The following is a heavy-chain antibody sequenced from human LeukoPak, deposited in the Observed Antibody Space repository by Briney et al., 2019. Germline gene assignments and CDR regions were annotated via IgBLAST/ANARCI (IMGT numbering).Heavy chain of an antibody. D-gene: IGHD5-18*01. CDR2: ISGSKGKT. CDR1: GYTFTSYG. Sequence: GASVKVSCKASGYTFTSYGISWVRQPPGQGLEWVGRISGSKGKTIYAQKFQGRVTMATDTSTSTVYMEVRSLRSDDTAVYYCARGWKYRFGFYFDYWGQGTLVTVSS. V-gene: IGHV1-18*01. CDR3: ARGWKYRFGFYFDY. J-gene: IGHJ4*02.